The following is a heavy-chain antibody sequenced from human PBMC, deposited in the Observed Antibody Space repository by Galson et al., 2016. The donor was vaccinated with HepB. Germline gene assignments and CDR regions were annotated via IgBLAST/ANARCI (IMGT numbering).Heavy chain of an antibody. Sequence: SVKVSCKASGFTFTSYAIHWMRQAPGQSLEWMGWINAGNDDTRYSQNFRDRVTISKDTSASTVYMEMSSLTSEDTAVYYCARDQSDYINWYDPWGQGTLVTVSS. CDR1: GFTFTSYA. J-gene: IGHJ5*02. D-gene: IGHD4-11*01. CDR2: INAGNDDT. V-gene: IGHV1-3*01. CDR3: ARDQSDYINWYDP.